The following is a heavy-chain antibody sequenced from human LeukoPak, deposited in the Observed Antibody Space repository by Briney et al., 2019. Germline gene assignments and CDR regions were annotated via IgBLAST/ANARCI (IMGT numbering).Heavy chain of an antibody. CDR2: IKEDGTEK. V-gene: IGHV3-7*01. J-gene: IGHJ4*02. CDR3: ARGGSRAPDY. Sequence: GGSLRLSCAASGFSFSTYWMSWVRQAPGKGLEWVAIIKEDGTEKYYVDSVKGRFTISRGNANSSLYLQLNSLRAEDTAVYYCARGGSRAPDYWGQGILVTVSS. CDR1: GFSFSTYW.